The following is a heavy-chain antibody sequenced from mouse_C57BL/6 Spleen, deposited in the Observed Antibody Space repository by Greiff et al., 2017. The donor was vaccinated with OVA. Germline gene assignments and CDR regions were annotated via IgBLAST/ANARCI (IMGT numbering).Heavy chain of an antibody. CDR1: GYAFSSSW. V-gene: IGHV1-82*01. Sequence: VKLQESGPELVKPGASVKISCKASGYAFSSSWMNWVKQRPGKGLEWIGRIYPGDGDTNYNGKFKGKATLTADKSSSTAYMQLSSLTSEDSAVYFCASYYDYVFDYWGQGTTLTVSS. CDR2: IYPGDGDT. J-gene: IGHJ2*01. D-gene: IGHD2-4*01. CDR3: ASYYDYVFDY.